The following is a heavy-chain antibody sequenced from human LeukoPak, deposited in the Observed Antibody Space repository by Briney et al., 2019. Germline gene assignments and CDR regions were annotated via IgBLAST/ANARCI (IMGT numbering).Heavy chain of an antibody. J-gene: IGHJ4*02. Sequence: SETLSPTCAVYGGSFSGYYWSWIRQPPGKGLEWIGEINHSGSTNYNPSLKSRVTISVDTSKNQFSLKLSSVTAADTAVYYCARRGIGYGSGSLRAFDYWGQGTLVTVSS. V-gene: IGHV4-34*01. CDR1: GGSFSGYY. D-gene: IGHD3-10*01. CDR2: INHSGST. CDR3: ARRGIGYGSGSLRAFDY.